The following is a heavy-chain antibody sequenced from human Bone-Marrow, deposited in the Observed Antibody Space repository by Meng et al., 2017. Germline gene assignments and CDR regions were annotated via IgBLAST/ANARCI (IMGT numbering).Heavy chain of an antibody. CDR1: GFTLSSYG. D-gene: IGHD6-13*01. J-gene: IGHJ4*02. CDR2: INSNEGST. Sequence: GESLKISCAASGFTLSSYGMHWVRQAPGKGLEYVSAINSNEGSTFYANSVKGRFTISRDTSKNTLYLQMGSLRTEDMGVYYCARKGLAAGGPYFDYWGQGTQVTVSS. CDR3: ARKGLAAGGPYFDY. V-gene: IGHV3-64*01.